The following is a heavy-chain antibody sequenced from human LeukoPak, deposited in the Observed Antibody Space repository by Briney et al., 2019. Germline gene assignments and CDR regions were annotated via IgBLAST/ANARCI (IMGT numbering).Heavy chain of an antibody. J-gene: IGHJ4*02. D-gene: IGHD6-19*01. CDR1: GFTFRAYA. V-gene: IGHV3-23*01. Sequence: SGGSLRLSCAASGFTFRAYAMTWVRQAPRKGLEWVSTISLNGNKTYYADSVKGRFTTCRDNSKNTMCLQMSSLRAEDTAVYYCAKGGWLDDWGQGTLVTVSS. CDR2: ISLNGNKT. CDR3: AKGGWLDD.